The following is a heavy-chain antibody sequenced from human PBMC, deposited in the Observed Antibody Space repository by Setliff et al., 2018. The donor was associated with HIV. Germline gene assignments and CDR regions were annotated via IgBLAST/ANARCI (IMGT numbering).Heavy chain of an antibody. D-gene: IGHD2-21*01. J-gene: IGHJ6*03. V-gene: IGHV5-51*01. CDR1: GYSFTRYR. CDR2: IFPGDSDT. CDR3: AKRRVCNTSCYIVDYMDV. Sequence: LGESLKISCQGSGYSFTRYRIGWVRQMPGKGLEWMGIIFPGDSDTRFSPSFQGQVSLSVDNSKNTLYLQMNSLRAEDTAIYYCAKRRVCNTSCYIVDYMDVWGKGTTVTVSS.